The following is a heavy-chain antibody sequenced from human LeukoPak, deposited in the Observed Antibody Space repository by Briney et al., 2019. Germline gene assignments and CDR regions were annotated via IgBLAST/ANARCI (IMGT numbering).Heavy chain of an antibody. CDR3: ARAMVVTYYFDY. V-gene: IGHV4-61*02. J-gene: IGHJ4*02. CDR1: GGSISSGSYY. CDR2: IYTSGST. Sequence: SETPSLTCTVSGGSISSGSYYWSWIRQPAGKGLEWIGRIYTSGSTNYNPSLKSRVTISVDTSKNQFSLKLSSVTAADTAVYYCARAMVVTYYFDYWGQGTLVTVSS. D-gene: IGHD4-23*01.